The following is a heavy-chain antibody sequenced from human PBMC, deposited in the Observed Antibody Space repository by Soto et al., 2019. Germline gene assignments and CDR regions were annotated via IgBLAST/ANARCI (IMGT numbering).Heavy chain of an antibody. Sequence: EVHLVESGGGSVQPGGSLRLSCAGSGFAFSSYWIHWVRQVPGKGLVWVSRINSDGSTTSYADSVRGRFTISRDNAKDTLYLQMNSLRAEDTALYYCARVGQGRYYFDYLGQGTLVTVSS. CDR1: GFAFSSYW. V-gene: IGHV3-74*01. CDR2: INSDGSTT. CDR3: ARVGQGRYYFDY. J-gene: IGHJ4*02.